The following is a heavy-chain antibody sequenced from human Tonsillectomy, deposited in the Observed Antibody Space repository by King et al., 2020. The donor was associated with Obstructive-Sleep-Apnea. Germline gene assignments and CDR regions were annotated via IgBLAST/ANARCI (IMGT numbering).Heavy chain of an antibody. CDR3: ARGGYYDILTGYFTWFDP. J-gene: IGHJ5*02. D-gene: IGHD3-9*01. CDR2: INWNGGST. V-gene: IGHV3-20*01. Sequence: VQLVESGGGVVRPGGSLRLSCAASGFTFDDYGMSWVRQAPGKGLEWVSGINWNGGSTGYADSVKGRFTISRDNAKNSLYLQMNSLRAEDTALYHCARGGYYDILTGYFTWFDPWGQGTLVTVSS. CDR1: GFTFDDYG.